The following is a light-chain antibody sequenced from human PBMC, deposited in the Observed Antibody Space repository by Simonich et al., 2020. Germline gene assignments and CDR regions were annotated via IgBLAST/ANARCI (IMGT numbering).Light chain of an antibody. CDR2: EVS. J-gene: IGLJ2*01. V-gene: IGLV2-8*01. Sequence: QSALTQPPSASGSPGQSVTISCTGTSSDVGGYNYVSCYQQHPGKAPKLMIYEVSKRPSGVPDRFSGSKSGNTASRTVSGLQAEDEADYYCSSYAGSNPLFGGGTKLTVL. CDR3: SSYAGSNPL. CDR1: SSDVGGYNY.